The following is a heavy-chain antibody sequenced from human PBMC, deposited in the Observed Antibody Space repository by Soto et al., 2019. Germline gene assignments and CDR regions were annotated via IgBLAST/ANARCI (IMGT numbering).Heavy chain of an antibody. J-gene: IGHJ4*02. V-gene: IGHV3-33*06. CDR1: GFTFSSYG. CDR2: IWYDGSNK. Sequence: GGSLRLSCAASGFTFSSYGMHWVRQAPGKGLEWVAVIWYDGSNKYYADSVKGRFTISRDNSKNTLFLQMSSMRAEDTAVYYCAKDRAFGFNPLDYWGQGTLVTVSS. D-gene: IGHD3-16*01. CDR3: AKDRAFGFNPLDY.